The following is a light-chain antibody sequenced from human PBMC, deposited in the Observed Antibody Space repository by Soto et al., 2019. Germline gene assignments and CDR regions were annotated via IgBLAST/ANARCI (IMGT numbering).Light chain of an antibody. CDR1: QSINSY. J-gene: IGKJ2*01. CDR3: QQSFSAPRYT. Sequence: DIPMTQSPSSLSASVGDRVTVTCRASQSINSYLNWYQQKPGKAPNLLIFGASRLQSGVPSRFSGGGSGTDYTLTISSLQPEDFATYYCQQSFSAPRYTFGQGTKLEIK. V-gene: IGKV1-39*01. CDR2: GAS.